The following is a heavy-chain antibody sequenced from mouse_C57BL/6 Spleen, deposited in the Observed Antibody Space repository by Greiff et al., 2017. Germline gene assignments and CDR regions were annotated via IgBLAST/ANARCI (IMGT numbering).Heavy chain of an antibody. CDR1: GYTFTSYW. CDR2: IDPSDSET. CDR3: ARDYGLSSSYWYFDV. D-gene: IGHD1-1*01. V-gene: IGHV1-52*01. Sequence: VQLQQPGAELVRPGSSVKLSCKASGYTFTSYWMHWVKQRPIQGLEWIGNIDPSDSETHYNQKFKDKATLTVDKSSSKAYMQLNSLTAEDSAVYYCARDYGLSSSYWYFDVWGTGTTVTVTS. J-gene: IGHJ1*03.